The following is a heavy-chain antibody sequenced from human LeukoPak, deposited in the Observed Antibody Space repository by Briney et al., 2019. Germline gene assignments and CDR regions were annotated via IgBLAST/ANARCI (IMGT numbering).Heavy chain of an antibody. V-gene: IGHV4-61*01. CDR2: IYYSGST. D-gene: IGHD1-1*01. Sequence: SETLSLSCTVSGGSVSSGSYYWSWIRQPPGKGLEWIGYIYYSGSTNYNPSLKSRVTISVDTSKNQFSLKLSSVTAADTAVYYCARGRHRLDGRPDYWGQGTLVTVSS. CDR1: GGSVSSGSYY. J-gene: IGHJ4*02. CDR3: ARGRHRLDGRPDY.